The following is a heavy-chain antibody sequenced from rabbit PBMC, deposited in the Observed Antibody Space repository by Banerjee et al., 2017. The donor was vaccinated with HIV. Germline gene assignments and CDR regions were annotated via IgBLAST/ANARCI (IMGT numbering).Heavy chain of an antibody. V-gene: IGHV1S45*01. CDR2: IYTGSSGST. CDR1: GFSFSSSYY. Sequence: QEQLEESGGDLVKPEGSLTLTCTASGFSFSSSYYMCWVRQAPGKGLEWIACIYTGSSGSTYYANWAKGRFTISKTSSTTVTLQMTSLTAADTATYFCAREGTYAAMFNLWGPGTLVTVS. J-gene: IGHJ4*01. D-gene: IGHD4-2*01. CDR3: AREGTYAAMFNL.